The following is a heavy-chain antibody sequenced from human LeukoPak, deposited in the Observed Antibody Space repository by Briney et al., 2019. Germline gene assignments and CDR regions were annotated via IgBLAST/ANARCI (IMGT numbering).Heavy chain of an antibody. Sequence: GGSLRLSCAASGFTFSSYGMHWVRQAPGKGLEWVAVISYDGSNKYYADSVKGRFTISRDNSKNTLYLQMNSLRAEDTAVYYCAKEGGLSSGWYLDYYYGMDVWGQGTTVTVSS. V-gene: IGHV3-30*18. CDR2: ISYDGSNK. CDR1: GFTFSSYG. CDR3: AKEGGLSSGWYLDYYYGMDV. J-gene: IGHJ6*02. D-gene: IGHD6-19*01.